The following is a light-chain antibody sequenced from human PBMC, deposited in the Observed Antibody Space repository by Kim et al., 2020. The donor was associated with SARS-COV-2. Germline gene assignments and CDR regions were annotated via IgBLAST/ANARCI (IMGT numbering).Light chain of an antibody. CDR2: DVS. V-gene: IGLV2-11*01. CDR1: SSDGGGSDY. CDR3: CSYAGSYTWV. J-gene: IGLJ3*02. Sequence: QSVTISCTGTSSDGGGSDYVSWYQQHPGKAPKLMIYDVSKRPSGVPDRFSGSKSGNSASLTISGLQAEDEADYYCCSYAGSYTWVFGGGTQLTVL.